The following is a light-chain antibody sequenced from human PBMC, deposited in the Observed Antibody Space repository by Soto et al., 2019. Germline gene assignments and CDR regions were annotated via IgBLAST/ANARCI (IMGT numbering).Light chain of an antibody. V-gene: IGKV3-20*01. CDR3: QQYAESPIT. CDR2: AAS. CDR1: QSFNSIY. Sequence: EIVLKQSPATLSLYPGERATLSCRASQSFNSIYLAWYQQKPGQAPRLLIYAASSRGTGIPDRFSGSGSGTDFTLSISRLEPEDLAVFYCQQYAESPITFGQWTRLE. J-gene: IGKJ5*01.